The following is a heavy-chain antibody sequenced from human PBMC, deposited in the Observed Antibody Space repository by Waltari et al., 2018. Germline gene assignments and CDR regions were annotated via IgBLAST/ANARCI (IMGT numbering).Heavy chain of an antibody. CDR2: IRQDGSEK. CDR1: GFPFSTFW. J-gene: IGHJ4*02. Sequence: VQLVESGGGLVQPGGSLGLSCAASGFPFSTFWMRWVRLAPGKGPEWVAIIRQDGSEKLYVDSVKGRFTISRDNAKNSVYLQMNFLRAEDTAVYYCAGSTGWLLESWGQGTLVTVSS. V-gene: IGHV3-7*01. D-gene: IGHD6-19*01. CDR3: AGSTGWLLES.